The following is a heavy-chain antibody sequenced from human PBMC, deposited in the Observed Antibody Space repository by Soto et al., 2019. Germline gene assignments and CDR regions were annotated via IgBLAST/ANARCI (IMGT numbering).Heavy chain of an antibody. V-gene: IGHV1-18*01. J-gene: IGHJ4*02. CDR3: ARILYSSSWYSFDY. CDR1: GYTFTSYG. CDR2: ISAYNGNT. Sequence: GASVKVSCTASGYTFTSYGISWVRQAPGQGLEWMGWISAYNGNTNYAQKLQGRVTMTTDTSTSTAYMELRSLRSDDTAVYYCARILYSSSWYSFDYWGQGTLVTVSS. D-gene: IGHD6-13*01.